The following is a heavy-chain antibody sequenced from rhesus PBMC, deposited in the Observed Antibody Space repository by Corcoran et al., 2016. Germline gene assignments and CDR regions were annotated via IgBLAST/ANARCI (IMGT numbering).Heavy chain of an antibody. CDR2: INTGGGST. CDR3: ARDQQRLVPHDAFDF. CDR1: GFTFGSYY. D-gene: IGHD6-31*01. V-gene: IGHV3-8*01. J-gene: IGHJ3*01. Sequence: EVQLVESGGGLVQPGGSLRLSCTGSGFTFGSYYMYWVRQAPGKGLEWVSAINTGGGSTLYTHSVKGRFTISKENAKNTLYLQMDSLRAEDTAVYYCARDQQRLVPHDAFDFWGQGLRVTVSS.